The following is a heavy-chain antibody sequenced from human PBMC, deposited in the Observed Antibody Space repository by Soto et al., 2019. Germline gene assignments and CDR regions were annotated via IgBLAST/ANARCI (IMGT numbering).Heavy chain of an antibody. CDR3: AKSGNFFTPSLGYFDY. V-gene: IGHV1-2*02. CDR1: GFTFTGHY. D-gene: IGHD1-1*01. Sequence: ASVKVSCKASGFTFTGHYIHWVRQAPGQGLEWMGWINPNSGGTSYAQKFQGRVTMTRDTSITTAYMELSRLSSDDTAVYYCAKSGNFFTPSLGYFDYWGRGALVTVSS. CDR2: INPNSGGT. J-gene: IGHJ4*02.